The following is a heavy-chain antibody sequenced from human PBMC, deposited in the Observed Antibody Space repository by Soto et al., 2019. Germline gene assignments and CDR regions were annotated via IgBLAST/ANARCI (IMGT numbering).Heavy chain of an antibody. CDR3: VSGQYYYGPGSYDHTWSYCYYGMDV. D-gene: IGHD3-10*01. J-gene: IGHJ6*02. Sequence: GASVKVSCKASGYTFTSYDINWVRQATVQGLEWMGWMNPNSANTGYAQKFQGRVTMTRNNSISPTYMELSSLRSEDTAVYYCVSGQYYYGPGSYDHTWSYCYYGMDVWG. CDR1: GYTFTSYD. V-gene: IGHV1-8*01. CDR2: MNPNSANT.